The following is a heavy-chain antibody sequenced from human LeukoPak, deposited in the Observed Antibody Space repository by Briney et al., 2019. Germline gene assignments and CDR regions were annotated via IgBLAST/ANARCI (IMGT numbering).Heavy chain of an antibody. CDR3: ARGLYYMDV. J-gene: IGHJ6*03. Sequence: PGGSLRLSCAASGFTFNNHTMAWVRQAPGKGLECVSYISGSGSVMYYTDSVKGRFTISRDNTKNSLYLHMSGLRAEDTAVYYCARGLYYMDVWGKGTTVTVSS. CDR1: GFTFNNHT. V-gene: IGHV3-48*01. CDR2: ISGSGSVM.